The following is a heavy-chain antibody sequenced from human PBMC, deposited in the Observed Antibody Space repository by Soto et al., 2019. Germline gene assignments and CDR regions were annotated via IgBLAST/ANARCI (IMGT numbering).Heavy chain of an antibody. CDR2: IYYSGST. CDR3: ARASPYYDILTGYSRTPNWFDP. V-gene: IGHV4-31*03. D-gene: IGHD3-9*01. CDR1: GGSISSGGYY. Sequence: SETLSLTCTVSGGSISSGGYYWSWIRQHPGKGLEWIGYIYYSGSTYYNQSLKSRVTISVDTSKNQFSLKLSSVTAADTAVYYCARASPYYDILTGYSRTPNWFDPWGQGTLVTVSS. J-gene: IGHJ5*02.